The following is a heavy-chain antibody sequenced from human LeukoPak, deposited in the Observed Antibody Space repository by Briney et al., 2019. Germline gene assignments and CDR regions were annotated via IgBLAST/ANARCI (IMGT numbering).Heavy chain of an antibody. Sequence: SETLSLTCTVSGGSISPYYWSWIRQPPGKGLEWIGYVYYTGSTDYNPSLKSRVAISVDTSKNQFSLKLNSVTAADTAMYYCARGDCSGGSCYEGRYYFDYWGQGTLVTVSS. V-gene: IGHV4-59*01. CDR3: ARGDCSGGSCYEGRYYFDY. CDR2: VYYTGST. D-gene: IGHD2-15*01. CDR1: GGSISPYY. J-gene: IGHJ4*01.